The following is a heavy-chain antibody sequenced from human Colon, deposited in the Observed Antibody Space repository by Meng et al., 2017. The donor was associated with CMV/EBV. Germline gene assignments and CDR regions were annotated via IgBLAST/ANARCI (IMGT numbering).Heavy chain of an antibody. CDR1: GFNFDDYG. CDR3: ARDVGSGTYQPHYYYGMDL. D-gene: IGHD3-10*01. V-gene: IGHV3-20*04. CDR2: ITWNGVNT. Sequence: GESLKISCAASGFNFDDYGMNWVRQVPGKGLEWVSGITWNGVNTGYADSVKGRFTISRDNAKHSLFLQMNSLRVEDTGLYYCARDVGSGTYQPHYYYGMDLWGQGTTVTVSS. J-gene: IGHJ6*02.